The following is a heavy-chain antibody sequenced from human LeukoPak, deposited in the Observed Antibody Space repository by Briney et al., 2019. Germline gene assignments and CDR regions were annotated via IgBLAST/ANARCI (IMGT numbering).Heavy chain of an antibody. CDR2: IYTSGST. J-gene: IGHJ4*02. CDR1: GGSISSYC. D-gene: IGHD6-19*01. CDR3: AREYSSGWVFDY. V-gene: IGHV4-4*07. Sequence: SETLSLTCTVSGGSISSYCWSWIRQPAGKGLEWIGRIYTSGSTNYNPSLKSRVTMSVDTSKNQFSLKLSSVTAADTAVYYCAREYSSGWVFDYWGQGTLVTVSS.